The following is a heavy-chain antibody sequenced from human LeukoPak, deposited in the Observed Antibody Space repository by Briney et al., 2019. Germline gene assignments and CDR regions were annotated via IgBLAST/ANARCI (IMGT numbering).Heavy chain of an antibody. CDR3: ARGRYYYDSSGYYPDY. CDR1: GGSFSGYY. CDR2: INHSGST. Sequence: PSETLSLTCAVYGGSFSGYYWSWIRQPPGKGLEWIGEINHSGSTNYNPSLKSRVTLSVDTSKNQFSLKLSSVTAADTAVYYCARGRYYYDSSGYYPDYWGQGTLVTVSS. D-gene: IGHD3-22*01. J-gene: IGHJ4*02. V-gene: IGHV4-34*01.